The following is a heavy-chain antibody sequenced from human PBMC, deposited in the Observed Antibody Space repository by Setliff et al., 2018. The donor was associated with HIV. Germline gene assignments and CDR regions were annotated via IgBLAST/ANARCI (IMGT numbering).Heavy chain of an antibody. D-gene: IGHD1-1*01. Sequence: ASVKVSCKASGYNFTNYGINWERQDPGQGLEWMGWINTNTGYPTYAQAFRGRFVFSLDTSVSTAYLEISSLEAEDTAVYFCARVRTSYNFWVGDVFDPWGQGTRVTVSS. J-gene: IGHJ5*02. V-gene: IGHV7-4-1*02. CDR1: GYNFTNYG. CDR3: ARVRTSYNFWVGDVFDP. CDR2: INTNTGYP.